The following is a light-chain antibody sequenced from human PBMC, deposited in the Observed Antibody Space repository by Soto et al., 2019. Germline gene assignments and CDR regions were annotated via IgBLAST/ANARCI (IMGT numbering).Light chain of an antibody. V-gene: IGKV3-15*01. CDR3: QRYNRWPLT. CDR2: DAS. J-gene: IGKJ4*01. CDR1: QSVDDN. Sequence: EILMTQSPATLSVSPGERVTLSCRASQSVDDNLAWYQQKPGQAPRLLIYDASTRATGIPARFSGSGSGTEFTLTISSLQSEDFAINYCQRYNRWPLTFGGGTKVDIK.